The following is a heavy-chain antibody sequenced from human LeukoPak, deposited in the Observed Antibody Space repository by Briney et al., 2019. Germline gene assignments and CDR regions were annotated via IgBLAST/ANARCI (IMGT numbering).Heavy chain of an antibody. Sequence: ASVKVCCKVSGYTLTELSMHWVRQAPGKGLEWMGGFDPEDGETIYAQKFQGRVTMTTDTSTSTAYMELRSLRSDDTAVYYCARDQYYDSKGWFDPWGQGTLVTVSS. CDR2: FDPEDGET. J-gene: IGHJ5*02. V-gene: IGHV1-24*01. CDR1: GYTLTELS. CDR3: ARDQYYDSKGWFDP. D-gene: IGHD3-22*01.